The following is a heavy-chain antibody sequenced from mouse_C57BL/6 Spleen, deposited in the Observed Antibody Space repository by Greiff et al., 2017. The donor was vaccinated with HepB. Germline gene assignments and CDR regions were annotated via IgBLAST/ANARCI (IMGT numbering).Heavy chain of an antibody. CDR3: ARGGGNYPFAY. V-gene: IGHV1-69*01. J-gene: IGHJ3*01. CDR2: IDPSDSYT. Sequence: QVQLKQPGAELVMPGASVKLSCKASGYTFTSYWMHWVKQRPGQGLEWIGEIDPSDSYTNYNQKFKGKSTLTVDKSSSTAYMQLSSLTSEDSAVYYWARGGGNYPFAYWGQGTLVTVSA. D-gene: IGHD2-1*01. CDR1: GYTFTSYW.